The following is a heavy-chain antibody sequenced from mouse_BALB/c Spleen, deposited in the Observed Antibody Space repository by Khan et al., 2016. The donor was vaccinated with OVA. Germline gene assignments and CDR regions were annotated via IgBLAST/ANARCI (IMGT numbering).Heavy chain of an antibody. J-gene: IGHJ3*01. V-gene: IGHV5-4*02. D-gene: IGHD2-12*01. CDR1: GFTFSDYY. CDR2: ISDGGSYT. CDR3: ARAGYSGFAY. Sequence: EVELVESGGGLVKPGGSLKLSCAASGFTFSDYYMYWARQTPEKRLEWVATISDGGSYTYYPDSVKGRFTISRDNAKNNLYLQMRSLKSEGTAMYYCARAGYSGFAYWGQGTLVTVSA.